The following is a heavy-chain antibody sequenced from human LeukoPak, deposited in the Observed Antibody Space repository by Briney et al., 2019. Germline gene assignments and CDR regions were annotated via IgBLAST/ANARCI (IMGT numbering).Heavy chain of an antibody. J-gene: IGHJ4*02. CDR2: IYSGGST. CDR3: ARDRGYYDSSGYYLAYFDY. D-gene: IGHD3-22*01. CDR1: GFTVSSNY. Sequence: GGSLRLSCAASGFTVSSNYMSWVRQAPGKGLEWVSVIYSGGSTYYADSVKGRFTISRDNSKNTLYLQMNSLRAEDTAVYYCARDRGYYDSSGYYLAYFDYWGQGTLVTVSS. V-gene: IGHV3-53*01.